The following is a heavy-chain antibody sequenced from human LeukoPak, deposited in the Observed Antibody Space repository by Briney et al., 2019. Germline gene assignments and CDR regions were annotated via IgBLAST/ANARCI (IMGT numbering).Heavy chain of an antibody. J-gene: IGHJ4*02. CDR1: GYTFTSYG. V-gene: IGHV1-18*01. CDR3: ARDGPYYYGSGSFVL. CDR2: ISAYNGNT. D-gene: IGHD3-10*01. Sequence: ASVKVSCKASGYTFTSYGISWVRQAPGQGLEWMGWISAYNGNTNYAQKLQGRVTMTTDTSTSTAYMELRSLRSDDTAVYYCARDGPYYYGSGSFVLWGQGTLVTVSS.